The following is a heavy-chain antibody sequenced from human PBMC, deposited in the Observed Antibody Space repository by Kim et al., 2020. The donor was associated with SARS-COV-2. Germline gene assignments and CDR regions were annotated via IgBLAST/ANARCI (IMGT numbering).Heavy chain of an antibody. V-gene: IGHV3-73*01. CDR2: IRSKGNFYAT. D-gene: IGHD3-16*01. Sequence: GGSLRLSCAASGFSFSASAMHWVRQASGKGLEWVGRIRSKGNFYATAYAASVKCRFTISRDDSKNTAYLQMNSLETEDTALYYCARHGANYDFD. CDR1: GFSFSASA. J-gene: IGHJ4*01. CDR3: ARHGANYDFD.